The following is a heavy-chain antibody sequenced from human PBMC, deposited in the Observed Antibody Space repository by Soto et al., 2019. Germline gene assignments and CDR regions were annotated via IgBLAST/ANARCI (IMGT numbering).Heavy chain of an antibody. V-gene: IGHV1-18*04. CDR3: ARHPPQSCGADCYSLSFDY. Sequence: GASVKVSCKASGYTFTSYGISWVRQAPGQGLEWMGWISAYNGNTNYAQKLQGRVTMTTDTSTSTAYMELRSLRSDDTAVYYCARHPPQSCGADCYSLSFDYWGQGTLATVSS. CDR2: ISAYNGNT. J-gene: IGHJ4*02. CDR1: GYTFTSYG. D-gene: IGHD2-21*02.